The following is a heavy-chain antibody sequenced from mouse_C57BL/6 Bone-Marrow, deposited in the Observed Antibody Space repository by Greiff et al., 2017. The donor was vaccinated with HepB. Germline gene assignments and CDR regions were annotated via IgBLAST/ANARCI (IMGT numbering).Heavy chain of an antibody. D-gene: IGHD4-1*01. Sequence: VQLQQSGAELARPGASVKMSCKASGYTFTSYTMHWVKQRPGQGLEWIGYINPSSGYTKYNQKFKDKATLTADKSSSTAYMQLSSLTSEDSAVYYCARWETGSPPFDYWGQGTTLTVSS. J-gene: IGHJ2*01. CDR1: GYTFTSYT. CDR3: ARWETGSPPFDY. V-gene: IGHV1-4*01. CDR2: INPSSGYT.